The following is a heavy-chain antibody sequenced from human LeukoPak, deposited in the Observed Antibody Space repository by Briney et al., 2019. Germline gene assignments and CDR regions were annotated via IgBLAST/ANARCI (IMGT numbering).Heavy chain of an antibody. CDR2: IKQDGSER. V-gene: IGHV3-7*01. CDR1: GFTFSNYW. D-gene: IGHD3-16*02. J-gene: IGHJ4*02. Sequence: GGSLRLSCAASGFTFSNYWGSWFRQAPGQGLEWVASIKQDGSERYYVDSVKGRFTISRDNAKNSLFLQLSSLRVEDTAVYYCARGSMHIYHLYTDYWGQGTLVTVSS. CDR3: ARGSMHIYHLYTDY.